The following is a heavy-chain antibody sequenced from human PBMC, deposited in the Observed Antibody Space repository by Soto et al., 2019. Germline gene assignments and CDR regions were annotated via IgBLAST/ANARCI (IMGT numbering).Heavy chain of an antibody. CDR1: GGSVSSGSYY. V-gene: IGHV4-61*01. Sequence: PSETLSLTCTVSGGSVSSGSYYWSWIRQPPGKGLEWIGYIYYSGSTNYNPSLKSRVTISVDTSKNQFSLKLSSVTAADTAVYYCARVSYSSSWYPFDYWGQGTLVTVSS. D-gene: IGHD6-13*01. J-gene: IGHJ4*02. CDR3: ARVSYSSSWYPFDY. CDR2: IYYSGST.